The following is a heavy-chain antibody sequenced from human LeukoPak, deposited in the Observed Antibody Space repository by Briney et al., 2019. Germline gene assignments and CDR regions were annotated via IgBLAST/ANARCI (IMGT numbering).Heavy chain of an antibody. J-gene: IGHJ6*04. Sequence: PGASLRLSCAASGFTFSSYAMSWVRQAPGKGLGWFSAISGSGGTTNYADSVKGRFTISRDNSKNTLNLQMNSMRAEDTAVYYCATKRVQWFESYGVRYGMDVWGKGTTVTVSS. CDR3: ATKRVQWFESYGVRYGMDV. CDR2: ISGSGGTT. CDR1: GFTFSSYA. V-gene: IGHV3-23*01. D-gene: IGHD3-10*01.